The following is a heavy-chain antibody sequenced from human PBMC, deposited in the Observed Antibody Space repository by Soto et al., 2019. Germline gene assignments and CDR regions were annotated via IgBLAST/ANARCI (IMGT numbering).Heavy chain of an antibody. V-gene: IGHV3-30-3*01. J-gene: IGHJ6*02. D-gene: IGHD5-18*01. CDR3: AREPPYSYGRTEDYYYGMDV. Sequence: GGSLRLSCAASGLTFSSYAMHWVRQAPGKGLEWVAVISYDGSNKYYADSVKGRFTISRDNSKNTLYLQMNSLRAEDTAVYYCAREPPYSYGRTEDYYYGMDVWGQGTTVTVSS. CDR1: GLTFSSYA. CDR2: ISYDGSNK.